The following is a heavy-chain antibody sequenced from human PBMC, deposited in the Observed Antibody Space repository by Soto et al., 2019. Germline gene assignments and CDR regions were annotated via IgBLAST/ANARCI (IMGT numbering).Heavy chain of an antibody. CDR1: GYSFTTYW. CDR2: VNPSDSDT. D-gene: IGHD3-10*01. CDR3: ASVPAWGSRWFRGFDY. V-gene: IGHV5-51*01. J-gene: IGHJ4*02. Sequence: PGASLKISCKGSGYSFTTYWIGWLRQMPGKGLEWVGIVNPSDSDTRYSPSFQGQVTISADKSISTAYLQWTSLKASDTGIYYCASVPAWGSRWFRGFDYWSQGTRVTVCS.